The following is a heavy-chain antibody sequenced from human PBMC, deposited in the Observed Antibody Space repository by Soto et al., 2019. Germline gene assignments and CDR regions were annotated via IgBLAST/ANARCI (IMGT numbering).Heavy chain of an antibody. CDR2: ISYDGSNK. J-gene: IGHJ4*02. D-gene: IGHD6-13*01. CDR1: VFTFISYG. Sequence: GWSLRLSCASSVFTFISYGMQWVRQAPGKGLEWVAVISYDGSNKYYADSVKGRFTISRDNSKNTLYLQMNSLRAEDTAVYYCANRPGIAAAGTAFDWGQGTLVTVSS. V-gene: IGHV3-30*18. CDR3: ANRPGIAAAGTAFD.